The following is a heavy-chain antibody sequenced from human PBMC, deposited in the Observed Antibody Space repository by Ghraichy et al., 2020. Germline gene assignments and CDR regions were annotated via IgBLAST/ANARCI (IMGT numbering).Heavy chain of an antibody. CDR2: ISYDGSNK. CDR3: AKATTPYYYGSGTDFDY. V-gene: IGHV3-30*18. D-gene: IGHD3-10*01. Sequence: GESLNISCAASGFTFSSYGMHWVRQAPGKGLEWVAVISYDGSNKYYADSVKGRFTISRDNSKNTLYLQMNSLRAEDTAAYYCAKATTPYYYGSGTDFDYWGQGTLVTVSS. CDR1: GFTFSSYG. J-gene: IGHJ4*02.